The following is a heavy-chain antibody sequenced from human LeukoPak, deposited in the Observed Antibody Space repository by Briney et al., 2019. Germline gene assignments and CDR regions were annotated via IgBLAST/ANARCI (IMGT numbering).Heavy chain of an antibody. V-gene: IGHV4-31*03. CDR3: ARSFPPYYDFWSGYPGYYFDY. J-gene: IGHJ4*02. D-gene: IGHD3-3*01. CDR2: IYYSGST. Sequence: SETLSLTCTVSGGSISSGGYYWSWIRQHPGKGLEWIGYIYYSGSTYYNPSLKSRVTMSVDTSKNQFSLKLSSVTAADTAVYYCARSFPPYYDFWSGYPGYYFDYWGQGTLVTVSS. CDR1: GGSISSGGYY.